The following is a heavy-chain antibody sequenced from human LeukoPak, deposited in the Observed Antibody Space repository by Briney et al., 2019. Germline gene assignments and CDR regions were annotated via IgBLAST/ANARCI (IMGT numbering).Heavy chain of an antibody. CDR3: TIAVPRGYYYYGMDV. D-gene: IGHD6-19*01. V-gene: IGHV3-73*01. CDR1: GFKFSGSA. Sequence: PGGSLRLSCAASGFKFSGSAMHWVRQASGKGLEWVGRSRSKGNRYATEYAASVKGRFTISRDDSKNTAYLQMNSLKTEDTAVYYCTIAVPRGYYYYGMDVWGQGTTVTVSS. J-gene: IGHJ6*02. CDR2: SRSKGNRYAT.